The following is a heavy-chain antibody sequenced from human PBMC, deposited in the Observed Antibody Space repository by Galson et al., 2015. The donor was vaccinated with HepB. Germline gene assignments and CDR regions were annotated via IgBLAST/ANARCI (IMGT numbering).Heavy chain of an antibody. V-gene: IGHV3-30*04. Sequence: SLRLSCAASGFTFSSYAMHWVRQAPGKGLEWVAVISYDGSNKYYADSVKGRFTISRDNSKNTLYLQMNSLRAEDTAVYYCARDLAMDPSYFDYWGREPWSPSPQ. CDR3: ARDLAMDPSYFDY. CDR2: ISYDGSNK. J-gene: IGHJ4*02. CDR1: GFTFSSYA. D-gene: IGHD5-18*01.